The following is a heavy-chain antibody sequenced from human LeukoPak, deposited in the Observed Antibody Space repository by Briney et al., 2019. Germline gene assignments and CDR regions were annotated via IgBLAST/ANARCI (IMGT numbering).Heavy chain of an antibody. D-gene: IGHD3-10*01. Sequence: PGGSLRLSCAASGFTFSTNGMHWVRQAPGKGLEWVAFIRYDGSKKTYADSVKGRFTTSRDNSKNTLYLQMNILRAEDTAVYYCAKDPGGEVLPDYWGQGTLVTVSS. V-gene: IGHV3-30*02. J-gene: IGHJ4*02. CDR3: AKDPGGEVLPDY. CDR2: IRYDGSKK. CDR1: GFTFSTNG.